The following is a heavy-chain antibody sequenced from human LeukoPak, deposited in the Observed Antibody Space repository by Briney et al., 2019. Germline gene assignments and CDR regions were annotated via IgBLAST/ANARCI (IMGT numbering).Heavy chain of an antibody. Sequence: GGSLRLSCAASGFIFDDYGMTWFRQAPGKGLEWVSGINWNGGSTGYADSVKGRFTISRDNAKNSLHLQMNSLRVEDTAIYNCARGPGFLIDFWGQGTLVTVSS. CDR3: ARGPGFLIDF. D-gene: IGHD1-14*01. CDR2: INWNGGST. V-gene: IGHV3-20*01. CDR1: GFIFDDYG. J-gene: IGHJ4*02.